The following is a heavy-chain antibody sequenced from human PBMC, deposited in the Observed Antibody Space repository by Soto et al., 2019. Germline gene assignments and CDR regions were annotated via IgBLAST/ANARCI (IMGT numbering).Heavy chain of an antibody. CDR2: ISGSGGST. V-gene: IGHV3-23*01. Sequence: EVQLLESGGGLVQPGGSLRLSCAASGFTFSSYAMSWVRQAPGKGLEWVSAISGSGGSTYYADSVKGRFTISRDNSKNTLYLQMNSLRAEDTAVYYCAKDRLTYYDYIWGTARDYWGQGTLVTVSS. D-gene: IGHD3-16*01. CDR3: AKDRLTYYDYIWGTARDY. J-gene: IGHJ4*02. CDR1: GFTFSSYA.